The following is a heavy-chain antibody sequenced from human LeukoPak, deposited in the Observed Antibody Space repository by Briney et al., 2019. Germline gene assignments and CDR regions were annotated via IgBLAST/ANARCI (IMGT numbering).Heavy chain of an antibody. CDR3: AREGGRGIVVARPINWFDP. V-gene: IGHV4-4*07. CDR1: GGSISSYY. CDR2: IYTSGST. D-gene: IGHD6-19*01. Sequence: PSGTLSLTCTVSGGSISSYYWSWIRQPAGKGLEWIGRIYTSGSTNYNPSLKSRVTMSVDTSKNQFSLKLSSVTAADTAVYYCAREGGRGIVVARPINWFDPWGQGTLVTVSS. J-gene: IGHJ5*02.